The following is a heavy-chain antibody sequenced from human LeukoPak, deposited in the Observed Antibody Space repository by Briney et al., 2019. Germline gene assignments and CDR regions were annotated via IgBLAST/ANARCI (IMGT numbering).Heavy chain of an antibody. CDR3: ARDTASSIAARPVGPPDDY. J-gene: IGHJ4*02. CDR2: ISSSSSYI. CDR1: GFTFSSYE. V-gene: IGHV3-21*01. Sequence: PGGSLRLSCAASGFTFSSYEMNWVRQAPGKGLEWVSSISSSSSYIYYADSVKGRFTISRDNAKNSLYLQMNSLRAEDTAVYYCARDTASSIAARPVGPPDDYWGQGTLVTVSS. D-gene: IGHD6-6*01.